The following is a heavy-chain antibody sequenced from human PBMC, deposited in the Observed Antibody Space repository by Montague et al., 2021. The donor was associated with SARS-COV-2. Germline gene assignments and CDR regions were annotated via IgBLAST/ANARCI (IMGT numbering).Heavy chain of an antibody. CDR1: GGSISGSNYY. V-gene: IGHV4-39*01. J-gene: IGHJ6*03. D-gene: IGHD3-3*01. CDR3: ARGDYGVVIIPYYYYYMDD. Sequence: SETLSLTCTVSGGSISGSNYYWGWIRQPPGQGLDWIGSIHYSTSTYYKPSLQIRVTTSLDTSKDHLSLKLSSVTAADTAVYYCARGDYGVVIIPYYYYYMDDWGKGTTVTVSS. CDR2: IHYSTST.